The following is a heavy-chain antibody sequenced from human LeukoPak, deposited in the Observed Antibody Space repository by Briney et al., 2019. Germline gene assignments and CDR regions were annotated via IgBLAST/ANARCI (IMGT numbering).Heavy chain of an antibody. CDR1: GDSVSSNSAA. J-gene: IGHJ4*02. CDR3: ARSIYDSSGYYDY. D-gene: IGHD3-22*01. Sequence: SQTLSLTCAISGDSVSSNSAAWNWLRQSPSLGLEWLGRTYYRSKWYDDYAVSVKSRITINPDTSKNQFSLQLNSVTPEDTAVYYCARSIYDSSGYYDYWGQGGLVTVSS. V-gene: IGHV6-1*01. CDR2: TYYRSKWYD.